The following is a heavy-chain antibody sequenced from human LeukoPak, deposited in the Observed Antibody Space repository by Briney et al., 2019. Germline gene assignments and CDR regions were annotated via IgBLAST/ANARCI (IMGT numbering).Heavy chain of an antibody. CDR2: ISSSGSTI. Sequence: GGSLRLSCAASGFTFSDYYMSWIRQAPGKGLEWVSYISSSGSTIYYADSVKGRFTISRDNAKNSLYLQMNSLRAEDTAVYYCAKEVRKWLDYMDVWGKGTTVTISS. V-gene: IGHV3-11*04. CDR3: AKEVRKWLDYMDV. J-gene: IGHJ6*03. CDR1: GFTFSDYY. D-gene: IGHD6-19*01.